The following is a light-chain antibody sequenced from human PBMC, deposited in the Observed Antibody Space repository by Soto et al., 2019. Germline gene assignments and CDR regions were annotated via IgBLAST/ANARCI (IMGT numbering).Light chain of an antibody. Sequence: DIQMTQSPSTLSASVGDRVTITCRASQSISSWLAWYQQKPGKAPKLLIYGASSLETGVPSRFSGSGSGTEFTLTISSLQPDDFAVYYCQQYNKWPRTFGQGTKVDIK. J-gene: IGKJ1*01. CDR2: GAS. CDR3: QQYNKWPRT. V-gene: IGKV1-5*01. CDR1: QSISSW.